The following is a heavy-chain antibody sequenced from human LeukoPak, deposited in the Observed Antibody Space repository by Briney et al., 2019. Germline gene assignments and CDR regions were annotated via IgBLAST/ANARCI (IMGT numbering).Heavy chain of an antibody. D-gene: IGHD2-2*01. J-gene: IGHJ5*02. Sequence: GGSLRLSCAASGFTFSDYYMSWIRQAPGKGLEWVSYISSSGSTIYYADSVKGRFTISRDNAKNSLYLQMNSLRAEDTAVYYCARDYGPRYCSSTSCSNWFDPWGQGTLVTVSP. CDR3: ARDYGPRYCSSTSCSNWFDP. V-gene: IGHV3-11*01. CDR1: GFTFSDYY. CDR2: ISSSGSTI.